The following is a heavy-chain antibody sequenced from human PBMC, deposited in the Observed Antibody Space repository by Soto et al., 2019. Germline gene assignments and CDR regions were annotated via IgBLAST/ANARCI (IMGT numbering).Heavy chain of an antibody. D-gene: IGHD6-13*01. J-gene: IGHJ5*02. CDR1: GFSLSNAGLG. V-gene: IGHV2-26*04. CDR2: IFSNDEK. CDR3: ASTYSTSWYWFDP. Sequence: QVTVKESGPVLVKPTETLTLTCTVSGFSLSNAGLGVSWIRQPQGKALEWLAHIFSNDEKSYSTSLKSRLTISNDTSKSQVVLTMTHMDPVDTATYYCASTYSTSWYWFDPWGQGTLVTVSS.